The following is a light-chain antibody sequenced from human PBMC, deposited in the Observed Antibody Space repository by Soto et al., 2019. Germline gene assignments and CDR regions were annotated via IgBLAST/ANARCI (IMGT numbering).Light chain of an antibody. Sequence: DIQMTQSPSSLSASVGDRVTITCRASQSISSYLNWYQQKPGKAPKLLIYAASSLQSGDPSRFSGSGSGTDFTLTISSLQPEDFATYYCQQSYSTPITFGPGTKVDSK. CDR3: QQSYSTPIT. CDR1: QSISSY. V-gene: IGKV1-39*01. CDR2: AAS. J-gene: IGKJ3*01.